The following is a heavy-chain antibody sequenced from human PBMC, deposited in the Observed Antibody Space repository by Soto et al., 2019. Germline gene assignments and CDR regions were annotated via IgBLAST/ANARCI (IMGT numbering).Heavy chain of an antibody. CDR3: AIQAGLDV. J-gene: IGHJ6*02. CDR2: ISSSGSDM. V-gene: IGHV3-21*02. D-gene: IGHD1-1*01. Sequence: EVQLVESGGGLVKPGGSLRLSCAASGLPFSSHTMNWVRQAPGMGLEWVSSISSSGSDMYYADSVKGRFTISRDNAKNALYLQMNGLRAEDTAVYYCAIQAGLDVWGQGTTVTVSS. CDR1: GLPFSSHT.